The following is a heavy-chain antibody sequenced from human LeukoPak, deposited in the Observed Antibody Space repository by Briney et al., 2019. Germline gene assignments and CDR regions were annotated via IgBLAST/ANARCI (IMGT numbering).Heavy chain of an antibody. CDR1: EFTFSSYG. J-gene: IGHJ4*02. V-gene: IGHV3-23*01. Sequence: GGSLRLSCAASEFTFSSYGMSWVRQAPGKGLEWVSAISGSGGSTYYADSVKGRFTISRDNSKNTLYLQMNSLKAEDTAVYYCTRRSIAAAGTCLDYWGQGTLVTVSS. D-gene: IGHD6-13*01. CDR2: ISGSGGST. CDR3: TRRSIAAAGTCLDY.